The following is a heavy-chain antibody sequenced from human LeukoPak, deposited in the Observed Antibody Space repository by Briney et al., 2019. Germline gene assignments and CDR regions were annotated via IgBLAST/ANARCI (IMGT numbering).Heavy chain of an antibody. J-gene: IGHJ4*02. Sequence: PGGSLRLSCAASGFTFTIYDMSWVRQAPGKGLEWVSSISGSGSSTYYAESVKGRFTISRDNSKNTLYLQMNSLRAEDTAVYYCAKDRYGDYSFDYWGQGTLVTVSS. CDR1: GFTFTIYD. D-gene: IGHD4-17*01. CDR2: ISGSGSST. V-gene: IGHV3-23*01. CDR3: AKDRYGDYSFDY.